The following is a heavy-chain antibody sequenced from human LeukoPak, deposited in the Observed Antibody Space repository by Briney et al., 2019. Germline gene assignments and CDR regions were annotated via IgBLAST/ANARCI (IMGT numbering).Heavy chain of an antibody. V-gene: IGHV3-66*01. D-gene: IGHD3-10*01. Sequence: QPGGSLRLSCAASGFTVRNNYMSWVRQAPGKGLGGVSVIYSGGSTYYADSVKGGFTISRDNSKNTLYLQMNSLRAEDTAVYFCATGERMVRGDGVDYWGQGTLVTVSS. CDR1: GFTVRNNY. CDR2: IYSGGST. J-gene: IGHJ4*02. CDR3: ATGERMVRGDGVDY.